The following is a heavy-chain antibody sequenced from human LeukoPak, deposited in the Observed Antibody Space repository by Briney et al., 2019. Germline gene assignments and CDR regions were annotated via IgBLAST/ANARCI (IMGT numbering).Heavy chain of an antibody. CDR2: ISYDGSNK. J-gene: IGHJ4*02. V-gene: IGHV3-30*01. Sequence: GGALRLSCAASGFTLSSYAMLWVRQAPGKGLEWVAVISYDGSNKCYADSVKGRFTISRDNSKNTLYLQMNSLRAEDTAVYYCARGRRQDYFDYWGQGTLVTVSS. CDR3: ARGRRQDYFDY. CDR1: GFTLSSYA.